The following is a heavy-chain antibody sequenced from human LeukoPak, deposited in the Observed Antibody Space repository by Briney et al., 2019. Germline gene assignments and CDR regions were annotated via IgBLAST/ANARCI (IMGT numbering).Heavy chain of an antibody. V-gene: IGHV4-31*03. D-gene: IGHD3-22*01. J-gene: IGHJ3*02. CDR1: GGSISSGGNY. CDR2: IYYSGNT. CDR3: AREKTAYYYDSSGYSEGAFDI. Sequence: SQTLSLTCTVSGGSISSGGNYWSWIRHHPGKGLEWIGYIYYSGNTQHNPSLKSRITISIDTSKSQFSLKLSSVTAADTAVYYCAREKTAYYYDSSGYSEGAFDIWGQGTMVTVSS.